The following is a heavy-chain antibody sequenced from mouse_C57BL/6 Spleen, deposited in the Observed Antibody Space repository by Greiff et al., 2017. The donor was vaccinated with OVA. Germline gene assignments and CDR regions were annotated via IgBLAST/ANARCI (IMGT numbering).Heavy chain of an antibody. D-gene: IGHD2-5*01. J-gene: IGHJ4*01. CDR3: ARQSNYDAMDY. V-gene: IGHV5-6*01. CDR1: GFTFSSYG. CDR2: ISSGGSYT. Sequence: EVQVVESGGDLVKPGGSLKLSCAASGFTFSSYGMSWVRQTPDKRLEWVATISSGGSYTYYPDSVKGRFTISRDNAKNTLYLQMSSLKSEDTAMYYCARQSNYDAMDYWGQGTSVTVSS.